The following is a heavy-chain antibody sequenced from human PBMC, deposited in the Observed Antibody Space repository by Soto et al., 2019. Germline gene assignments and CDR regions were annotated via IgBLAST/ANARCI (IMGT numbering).Heavy chain of an antibody. Sequence: EVHLLESGGGLVQPGGSLRLSCAASGFTFSSYGMSWVRQAPGKGLEWVSTVRTGAETTDYADSVKGRFTISRDNSKNTLNLQMNSLRVEDTALYYCASTYSSEGWYFDYWGQGTLVTVSS. J-gene: IGHJ4*02. CDR2: VRTGAETT. V-gene: IGHV3-23*01. CDR3: ASTYSSEGWYFDY. CDR1: GFTFSSYG. D-gene: IGHD6-25*01.